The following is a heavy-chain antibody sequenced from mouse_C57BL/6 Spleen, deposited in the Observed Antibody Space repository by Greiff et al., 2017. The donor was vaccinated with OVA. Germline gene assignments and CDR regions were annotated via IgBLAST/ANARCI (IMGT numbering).Heavy chain of an antibody. CDR1: GFNIKDYY. V-gene: IGHV14-2*01. CDR3: APYYYGSSGFDY. CDR2: IDPEDGET. D-gene: IGHD1-1*01. J-gene: IGHJ2*01. Sequence: EVKLVESGAELVKPGASVKLSCTASGFNIKDYYMHWVKQRTEQGLEWIGRIDPEDGETKYAPKFQGKATITADTSSNTAYLQLSSLTSEDTAVYYCAPYYYGSSGFDYWGQGTTLTVSS.